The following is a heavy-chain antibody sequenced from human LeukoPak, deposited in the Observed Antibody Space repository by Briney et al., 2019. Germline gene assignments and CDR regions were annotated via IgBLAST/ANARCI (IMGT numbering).Heavy chain of an antibody. CDR2: IYSGGST. V-gene: IGHV3-53*01. D-gene: IGHD3-10*01. CDR3: ARVSRGITMVRGVIPYYFDY. J-gene: IGHJ4*02. CDR1: GFTVSSNY. Sequence: PGGSLRLSCAASGFTVSSNYMSWVRQAPGKGLEWVSVIYSGGSTYYADSVKGRFTISRDNSKNTLYLQMNSLRAEDTAVYYCARVSRGITMVRGVIPYYFDYWGQGTLVTVSS.